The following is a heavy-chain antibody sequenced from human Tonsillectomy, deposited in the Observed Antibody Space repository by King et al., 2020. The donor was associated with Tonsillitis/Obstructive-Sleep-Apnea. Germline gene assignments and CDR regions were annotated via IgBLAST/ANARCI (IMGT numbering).Heavy chain of an antibody. Sequence: VQLVESGGGLVKPGGSLRLSCAASGFSFNNAWMHWVRQAPGKGLEWVGRIKSKVDGGTIDYAEPVKGRFTISRDDSKNTLYLQMNSLKTDDTAVYYCTTLYRFDPWGQGTQVTVSS. CDR2: IKSKVDGGTI. CDR1: GFSFNNAW. D-gene: IGHD2-2*01. CDR3: TTLYRFDP. V-gene: IGHV3-15*07. J-gene: IGHJ5*02.